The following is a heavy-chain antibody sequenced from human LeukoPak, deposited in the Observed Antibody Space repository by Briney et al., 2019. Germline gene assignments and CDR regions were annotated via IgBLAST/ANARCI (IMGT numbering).Heavy chain of an antibody. D-gene: IGHD6-6*01. CDR3: ARDFSSSSTVYYYYYMDV. Sequence: SETLSLTCTVSGDSISSSNCYWGWIRQPPGKGLEWIGSIYDSGNIYFNPSLKSRVTISVDTSKNQFSLKLSSVTAADTAIYYCARDFSSSSTVYYYYYMDVWGKGTTVTISS. V-gene: IGHV4-39*07. CDR2: IYDSGNI. J-gene: IGHJ6*03. CDR1: GDSISSSNCY.